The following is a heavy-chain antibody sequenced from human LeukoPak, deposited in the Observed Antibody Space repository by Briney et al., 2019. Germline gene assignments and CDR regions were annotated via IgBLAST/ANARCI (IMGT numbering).Heavy chain of an antibody. CDR1: GFTFSSYW. CDR3: ARAHPTTVTSGFVDY. J-gene: IGHJ4*02. Sequence: GGSLRLSCAASGFTFSSYWMHWVRQAPGKGLVWVSRINSDGSSTSYADSVKGRFTISRDNAKNTLYLQMNSLRAEDTAVHYCARAHPTTVTSGFVDYWGQGTLVTVSS. D-gene: IGHD4-11*01. CDR2: INSDGSST. V-gene: IGHV3-74*01.